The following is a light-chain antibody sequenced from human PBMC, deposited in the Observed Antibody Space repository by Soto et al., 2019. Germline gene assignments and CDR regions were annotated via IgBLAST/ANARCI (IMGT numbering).Light chain of an antibody. Sequence: QSVLTQPASVSGSPGQSITISCTGTSSDVCGYNYVSWYQHHPGKAPKLTIFDVSNRPSGVSNCFSGSKSGNTASLTISGLQPEDEADYYCSSYTTSNTRQIVFGTGTKVNVL. V-gene: IGLV2-14*03. CDR2: DVS. CDR1: SSDVCGYNY. J-gene: IGLJ1*01. CDR3: SSYTTSNTRQIV.